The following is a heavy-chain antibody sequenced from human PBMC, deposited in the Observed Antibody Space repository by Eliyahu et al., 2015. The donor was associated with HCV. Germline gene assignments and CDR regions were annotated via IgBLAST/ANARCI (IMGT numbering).Heavy chain of an antibody. V-gene: IGHV4-61*02. D-gene: IGHD6-19*01. CDR3: AREGGSGWHRRDY. CDR2: IYTSGST. CDR1: GGSIAGGGSS. Sequence: QVQLQESGPGLVKPSQTLSLTCXVSGGSIAGGGSSWSWIRQPAGKGLEWIGRIYTSGSTNYNPSLKSRVTISVDTSKNQFSLKLSSVTAADTAVYYCAREGGSGWHRRDYWGQGTLVTVSS. J-gene: IGHJ4*02.